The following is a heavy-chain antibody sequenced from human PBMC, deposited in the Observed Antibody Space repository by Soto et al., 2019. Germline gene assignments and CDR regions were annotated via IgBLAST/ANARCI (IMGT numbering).Heavy chain of an antibody. CDR2: IIPILDTA. J-gene: IGHJ4*02. Sequence: QVQLVQSGAEVKKPGSSVKVSCKASGGTFTSYTINWVRQAPGQGLEWMGRIIPILDTANYAQKFQGRVTVTADKSTGTAFMELTSLRSEDTAVYYCARGVTDATRGGHWGQGTLVTVSS. V-gene: IGHV1-69*08. D-gene: IGHD2-21*02. CDR1: GGTFTSYT. CDR3: ARGVTDATRGGH.